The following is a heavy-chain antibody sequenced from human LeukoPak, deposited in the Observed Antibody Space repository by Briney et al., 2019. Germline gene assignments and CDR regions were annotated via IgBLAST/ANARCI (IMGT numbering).Heavy chain of an antibody. Sequence: GGSPRPSCAASEFTVSTNYMSWVRQAPGKGLEWVSIIYSTGGKYYADSVKGRFTISRDNSKHTLYLQMNSLRGEDTAVYYCARGSDGWFAFDYWGQGILVTVSS. CDR2: IYSTGGK. V-gene: IGHV3-66*01. CDR3: ARGSDGWFAFDY. D-gene: IGHD6-19*01. CDR1: EFTVSTNY. J-gene: IGHJ4*02.